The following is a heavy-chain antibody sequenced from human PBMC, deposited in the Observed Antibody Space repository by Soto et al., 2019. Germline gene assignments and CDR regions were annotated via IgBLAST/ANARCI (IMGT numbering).Heavy chain of an antibody. J-gene: IGHJ5*02. Sequence: EVQLLESGGGLVQPGGSLRLSCAASGFTFSSYAMSWVRQAPGKGLEWVSAISGSGGSTYYADSVKGRFTISSDNSKNTLYRQMISMRAEDTAVYYCASPTVTIFDWFDPWGQGTLVTVAS. D-gene: IGHD4-17*01. CDR3: ASPTVTIFDWFDP. V-gene: IGHV3-23*01. CDR1: GFTFSSYA. CDR2: ISGSGGST.